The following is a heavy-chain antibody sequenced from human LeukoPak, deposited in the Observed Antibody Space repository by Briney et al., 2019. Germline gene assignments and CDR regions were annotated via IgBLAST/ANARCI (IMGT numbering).Heavy chain of an antibody. V-gene: IGHV3-7*01. CDR3: ARDRSPTRSGAWYDAFDI. D-gene: IGHD6-19*01. CDR1: GFTFSNFW. CDR2: IKQDGSVK. J-gene: IGHJ3*02. Sequence: GWSLRLSCAASGFTFSNFWMTWVRQAPGKGLEWVANIKQDGSVKHDVDSVKGRFTISRDNAKNSLYLQMNSLRVEDTAVYYCARDRSPTRSGAWYDAFDIWGQGTMVTVSS.